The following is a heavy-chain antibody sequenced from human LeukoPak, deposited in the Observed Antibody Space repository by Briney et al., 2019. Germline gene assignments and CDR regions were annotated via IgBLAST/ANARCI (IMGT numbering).Heavy chain of an antibody. D-gene: IGHD3-10*01. CDR2: IYYSGST. J-gene: IGHJ4*02. V-gene: IGHV4-39*01. CDR1: GDSISGSSYY. Sequence: SETLSLTCTVSGDSISGSSYYWGWIRQPPGKGLEWIGSIYYSGSTYYNPSLKSRVTISVDTSKNQFSLKLSSVTAADTAVYYCARSFPQPPKKAAFGELLFPPFDYWGQGTLVTVSS. CDR3: ARSFPQPPKKAAFGELLFPPFDY.